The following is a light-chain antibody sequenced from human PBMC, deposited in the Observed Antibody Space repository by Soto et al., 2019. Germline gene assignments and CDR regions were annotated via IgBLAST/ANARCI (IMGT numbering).Light chain of an antibody. V-gene: IGKV1-27*01. CDR1: QGINNF. CDR2: AAS. CDR3: QKYDSVPLT. Sequence: DIQMTQSPSSLSASVGDIVTITCRASQGINNFVAWYQQKPGEVPKLLIYAASTLQSGVPSRFSGSGFGTDFVLTISSLEPEDVATYYCQKYDSVPLTFGGGTRVEIK. J-gene: IGKJ4*01.